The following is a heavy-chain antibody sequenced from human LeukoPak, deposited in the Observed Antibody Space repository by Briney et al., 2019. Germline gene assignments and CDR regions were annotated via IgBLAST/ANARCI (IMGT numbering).Heavy chain of an antibody. J-gene: IGHJ4*02. D-gene: IGHD3-22*01. V-gene: IGHV3-30*03. CDR3: ARDPRGPTTYDSSARDSLDY. Sequence: PAGSLRLSCAASGFTFSSYSMHWVRQAPGKGLEWLAVILYDGSMQYYAESMKGRLTIPRDNSRNTVYMQMSSLRTEDTAVYYCARDPRGPTTYDSSARDSLDYWGQGTLVTVSS. CDR1: GFTFSSYS. CDR2: ILYDGSMQ.